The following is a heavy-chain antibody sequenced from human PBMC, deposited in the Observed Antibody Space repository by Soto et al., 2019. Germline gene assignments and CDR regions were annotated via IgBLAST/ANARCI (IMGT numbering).Heavy chain of an antibody. V-gene: IGHV4-31*03. Sequence: SETLSLTCTVSGVSIISAGHYWTLIRQHPGKGLEWIGYIYYSGSTYYNPSLKSRIIISVLTSENQFSLKLSSVTAADTAVYYWARDVSQTTDKAFEGWGKGKMVTVYS. CDR3: ARDVSQTTDKAFEG. CDR1: GVSIISAGHY. J-gene: IGHJ6*04. CDR2: IYYSGST. D-gene: IGHD3-3*02.